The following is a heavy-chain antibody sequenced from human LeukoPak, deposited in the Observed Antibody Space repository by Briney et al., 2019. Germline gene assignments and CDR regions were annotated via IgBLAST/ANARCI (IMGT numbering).Heavy chain of an antibody. V-gene: IGHV4-39*01. CDR3: ASVDCSSTSCYFDY. D-gene: IGHD2-2*01. J-gene: IGHJ4*02. CDR2: IYYSGST. CDR1: GGSISSSSYY. Sequence: SETLSLTCTVSGGSISSSSYYWGRIRQPPGKGLEWIGSIYYSGSTYYNPSLKSRVTISVDTSKNQFSLKLSSVTAADTAVYYCASVDCSSTSCYFDYWGQGTLVTVSS.